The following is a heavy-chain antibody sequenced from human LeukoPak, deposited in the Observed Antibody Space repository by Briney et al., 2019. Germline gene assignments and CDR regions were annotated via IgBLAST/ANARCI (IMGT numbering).Heavy chain of an antibody. CDR2: ISGSGGGT. D-gene: IGHD2-15*01. CDR3: TKLHGGKTFDY. CDR1: GLTFSDYA. J-gene: IGHJ4*02. V-gene: IGHV3-23*01. Sequence: GGSLRLSCVASGLTFSDYALSWVRQAPGKGLEWVSGISGSGGGTYYADSVKGRFTISRDNSKNTLYLQMNSLRAEDTAIYYCTKLHGGKTFDYWGPGTLVTVSS.